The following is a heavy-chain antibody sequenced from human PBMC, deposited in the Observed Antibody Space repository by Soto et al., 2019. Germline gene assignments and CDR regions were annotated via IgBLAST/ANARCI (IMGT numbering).Heavy chain of an antibody. CDR2: IIPIFGTA. CDR3: ARADSGDIVVVPAAAAYSLYYYGMDV. V-gene: IGHV1-69*01. CDR1: GGTFSSYA. Sequence: QVQLVQSGAEVKKPGSSVKVSCKASGGTFSSYAISWVRQAPGQGLEWMGGIIPIFGTANYAQKFQGRVTITADESTSTAYMELRSLRSEDTAVYYCARADSGDIVVVPAAAAYSLYYYGMDVWGQGTTVTVSS. J-gene: IGHJ6*02. D-gene: IGHD2-2*01.